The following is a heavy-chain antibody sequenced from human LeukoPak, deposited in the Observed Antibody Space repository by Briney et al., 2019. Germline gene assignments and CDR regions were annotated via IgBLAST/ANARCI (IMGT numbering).Heavy chain of an antibody. CDR2: IIPIFGTA. J-gene: IGHJ1*01. D-gene: IGHD2-2*01. Sequence: ASVKVSCKASGGTFNSYAISWVRQAPGQGLEWMGGIIPIFGTANYAQKFQGRVTITADESTSTAYMELSSLRSEDTAVYYCARVIQLPNEYFQHWGQGTLVTVSS. V-gene: IGHV1-69*13. CDR3: ARVIQLPNEYFQH. CDR1: GGTFNSYA.